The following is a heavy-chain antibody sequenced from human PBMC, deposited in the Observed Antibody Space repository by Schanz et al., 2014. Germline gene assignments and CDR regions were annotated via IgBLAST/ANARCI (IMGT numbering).Heavy chain of an antibody. J-gene: IGHJ2*01. CDR3: AKDLGVDCGDGCFNWYFDL. D-gene: IGHD2-21*02. V-gene: IGHV3-23*04. Sequence: VQLVESGGGVVQPGRSLSLSCAASGFNFGSHGMHWVRQAPGKGREWLSVISASGGDTYYADSVKGRFTISRDNSKNTLYLQMNSLRAEDTAVYFCAKDLGVDCGDGCFNWYFDLWGRGTLVTVSS. CDR2: ISASGGDT. CDR1: GFNFGSHG.